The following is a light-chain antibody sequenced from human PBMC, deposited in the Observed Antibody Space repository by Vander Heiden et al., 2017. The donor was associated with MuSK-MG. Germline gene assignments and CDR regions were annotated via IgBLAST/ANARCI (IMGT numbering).Light chain of an antibody. V-gene: IGKV1-6*02. J-gene: IGKJ2*01. CDR1: QDIKNH. CDR2: GAS. Sequence: AIQTTQSPSSLSASVGDSVPLISRASQDIKNHLDWYQQRPGRAPRLLIYGASALQSGVPSRFSGSGSGTDFSLTISSLQPEDFATYHCQQDYSYPYTFGQGTKVEIK. CDR3: QQDYSYPYT.